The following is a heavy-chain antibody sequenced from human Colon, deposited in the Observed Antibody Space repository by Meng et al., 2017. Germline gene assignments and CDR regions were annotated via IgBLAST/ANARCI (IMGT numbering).Heavy chain of an antibody. CDR3: AKDLGAGGMGGTCHY. D-gene: IGHD1-26*01. Sequence: VEAGGSLIHTWGSLLVSCVASGFSFSSYVMVWFRQAPGKGLEWVSTITARGDGANYAESVKGRFTITRDNSQNTLYLQMSSLGAEDTALYYCAKDLGAGGMGGTCHYWGQGSLVTVSS. V-gene: IGHV3-23*04. J-gene: IGHJ4*02. CDR2: ITARGDGA. CDR1: GFSFSSYV.